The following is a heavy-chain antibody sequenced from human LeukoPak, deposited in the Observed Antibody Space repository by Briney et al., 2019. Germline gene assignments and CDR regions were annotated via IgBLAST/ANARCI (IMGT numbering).Heavy chain of an antibody. J-gene: IGHJ4*02. Sequence: GGSLRLSCAASGFTFSSYWMSWVRQAPGKGLEWVAIINQDGSEKQYVDSVRGRFAISRDNAENSLYLQVSSLKAEDTAVYYCGRFTRSGDSVYWGQGTLVTVSS. D-gene: IGHD7-27*01. CDR3: GRFTRSGDSVY. CDR2: INQDGSEK. V-gene: IGHV3-7*04. CDR1: GFTFSSYW.